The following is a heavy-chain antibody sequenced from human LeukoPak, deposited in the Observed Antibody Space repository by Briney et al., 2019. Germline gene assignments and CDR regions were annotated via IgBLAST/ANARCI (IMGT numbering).Heavy chain of an antibody. Sequence: SETLSLTCTVSGGSISSGGYFGTWIRQRPGKGLEWIGYIFYNGNTSHNPSLKSRVTISVDTSRNQFSLKLSSVTAADTAVYFCAGLNSSSSPSNAFDVWGQGTMVTVSS. V-gene: IGHV4-31*03. J-gene: IGHJ3*01. CDR1: GGSISSGGYF. D-gene: IGHD6-6*01. CDR3: AGLNSSSSPSNAFDV. CDR2: IFYNGNT.